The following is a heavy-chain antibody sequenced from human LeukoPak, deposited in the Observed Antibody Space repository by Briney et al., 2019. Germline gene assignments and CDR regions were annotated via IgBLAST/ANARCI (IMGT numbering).Heavy chain of an antibody. Sequence: TSETLSLTCTVSGGSISSSSYYWGWIRQPPGKGLEWIGSIYSSGSTYYNPSLKSRVTISVDTSKNQFSLKLSSVTAADTAVYYCARRRVGYCSGGSCYRNYPFDYWGQGTLVTVSS. CDR3: ARRRVGYCSGGSCYRNYPFDY. V-gene: IGHV4-39*07. CDR1: GGSISSSSYY. J-gene: IGHJ4*02. CDR2: IYSSGST. D-gene: IGHD2-15*01.